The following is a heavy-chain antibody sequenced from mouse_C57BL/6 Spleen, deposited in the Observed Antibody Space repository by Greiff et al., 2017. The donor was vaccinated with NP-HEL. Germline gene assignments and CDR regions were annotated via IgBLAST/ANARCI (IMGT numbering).Heavy chain of an antibody. D-gene: IGHD1-1*01. CDR1: GFTFSSYG. Sequence: EVKLVESGGDLVKPGGSLKLSCAASGFTFSSYGMSWVRQTPDKRLEWVATISSGGSYTYYPDSVKGRFTISRDNAKNTLYLQMSSLKSEDTAMYYCARHDAYYYGSSYYFDYWGQGTTLTVSS. J-gene: IGHJ2*01. V-gene: IGHV5-6*02. CDR3: ARHDAYYYGSSYYFDY. CDR2: ISSGGSYT.